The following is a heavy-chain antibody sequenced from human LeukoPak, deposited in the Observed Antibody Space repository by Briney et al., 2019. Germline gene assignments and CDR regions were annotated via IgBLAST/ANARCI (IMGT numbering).Heavy chain of an antibody. CDR2: INGDGGTT. CDR3: ASSPRSHFDY. J-gene: IGHJ4*02. V-gene: IGHV3-74*01. CDR1: GFTFSSYW. Sequence: PGGSLRLSCAASGFTFSSYWMHWVRQAPGKGLVWVSRINGDGGTTSYADSVKGRLTISRDNAKNTLYLQMTSLRAEDTAVYYCASSPRSHFDYWGQGTLVTVSS. D-gene: IGHD2-15*01.